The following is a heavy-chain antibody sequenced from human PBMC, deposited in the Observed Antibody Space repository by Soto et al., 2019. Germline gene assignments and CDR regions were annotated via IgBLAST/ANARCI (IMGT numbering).Heavy chain of an antibody. CDR2: IHSGGSV. V-gene: IGHV3-66*01. J-gene: IGHJ6*03. D-gene: IGHD3-9*01. CDR1: GFTVSSHY. Sequence: EVQLVESGGGLVQPGGSLRLSCAASGFTVSSHYMTWVRQAPGKGLEWVSVIHSGGSVYYADSVKGRFTISRDNSKNTLDVQMTSLRAEDTAVYYCATSLLTFTGYYMNFYMDVWGKGTTVTVSS. CDR3: ATSLLTFTGYYMNFYMDV.